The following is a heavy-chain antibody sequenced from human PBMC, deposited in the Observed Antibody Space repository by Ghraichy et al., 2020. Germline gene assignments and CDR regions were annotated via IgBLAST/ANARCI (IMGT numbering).Heavy chain of an antibody. CDR3: GRESPGYHGLGV. Sequence: GGSLRLSCAASGFTVSSNHMNWVRQAPGKGLEWVSSIYNDGSTFYADSVKGRFTISRDNSKNTLYFQMDSLRAEDTAVYYCGRESPGYHGLGVWGQGTTVTGSS. CDR2: IYNDGST. CDR1: GFTVSSNH. V-gene: IGHV3-53*05. D-gene: IGHD2-2*03. J-gene: IGHJ6*02.